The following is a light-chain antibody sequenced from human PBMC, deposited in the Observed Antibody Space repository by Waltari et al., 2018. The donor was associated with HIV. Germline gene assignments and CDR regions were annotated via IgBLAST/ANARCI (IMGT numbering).Light chain of an antibody. J-gene: IGKJ1*01. CDR3: QQYDRYWS. Sequence: DIQLTQSPSTLSASVGDRVTITCRANQSISDWLAWYQPKPGKTPKLLIYKASSLKSGVPSRFSGSGSGAEFTLAISSLQPDDFATYYCQQYDRYWSFGQGTKVEVK. CDR2: KAS. V-gene: IGKV1-5*03. CDR1: QSISDW.